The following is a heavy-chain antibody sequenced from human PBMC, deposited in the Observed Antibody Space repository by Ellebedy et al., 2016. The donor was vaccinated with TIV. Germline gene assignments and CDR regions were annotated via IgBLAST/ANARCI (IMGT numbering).Heavy chain of an antibody. CDR1: GFTFSSYA. CDR3: AKLLVVVAATGLYNWFDP. CDR2: ISGSGGST. D-gene: IGHD2-15*01. Sequence: GESLKISXAASGFTFSSYAMSWVRQAPGKGLEWVSAISGSGGSTYYADSVKGRFTISRDNSKNTLYLQMNSLRAEDTAVYYCAKLLVVVAATGLYNWFDPWGQGTLVTVSS. J-gene: IGHJ5*02. V-gene: IGHV3-23*01.